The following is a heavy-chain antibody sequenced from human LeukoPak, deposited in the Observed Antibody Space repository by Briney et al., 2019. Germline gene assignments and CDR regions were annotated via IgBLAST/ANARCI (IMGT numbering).Heavy chain of an antibody. CDR1: GFTFSTFD. CDR3: ARDKGTSYLSSLDY. J-gene: IGHJ4*02. CDR2: IFPSGGEI. V-gene: IGHV3-23*01. Sequence: AGPLRLPCAASGFTFSTFDMIWLRQPPGKRLERVSSIFPSGGEIHYADSVKGRFTISRDNSKNTLYLQMNSLRAADTAVYYCARDKGTSYLSSLDYWGQGTLVTVSS. D-gene: IGHD6-6*01.